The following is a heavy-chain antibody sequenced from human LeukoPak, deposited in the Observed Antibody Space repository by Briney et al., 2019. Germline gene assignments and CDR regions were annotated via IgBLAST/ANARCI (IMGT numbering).Heavy chain of an antibody. D-gene: IGHD3-3*01. Sequence: GGSLRLSCAASGFTFSSYAMHWVRQAPGKGLEWVAVISYDGSNKYYADSVKGRFTISRDNSKNTLYLQMNSLRAEDTAVYYCARLSYYDFWSGYIHPPFDYWGQGTLVTVSS. V-gene: IGHV3-30-3*01. CDR1: GFTFSSYA. CDR3: ARLSYYDFWSGYIHPPFDY. CDR2: ISYDGSNK. J-gene: IGHJ4*02.